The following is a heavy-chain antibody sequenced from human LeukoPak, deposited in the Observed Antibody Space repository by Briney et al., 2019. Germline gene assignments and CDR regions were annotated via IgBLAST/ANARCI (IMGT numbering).Heavy chain of an antibody. J-gene: IGHJ3*02. CDR1: GGTFSSYA. Sequence: SVTVSCKASGGTFSSYAISWVRQAPGQGLEWMGGIVPIFGTANYAQKFQGRVTITTDESTSTAYMELSSLRSEDTAVYYCASPQRIAAAGHDAFDIWGQGTMVTVSS. V-gene: IGHV1-69*05. CDR3: ASPQRIAAAGHDAFDI. D-gene: IGHD6-13*01. CDR2: IVPIFGTA.